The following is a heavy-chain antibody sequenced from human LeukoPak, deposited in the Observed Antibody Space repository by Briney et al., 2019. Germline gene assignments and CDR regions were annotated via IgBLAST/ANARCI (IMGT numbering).Heavy chain of an antibody. D-gene: IGHD4-17*01. J-gene: IGHJ4*02. CDR2: INHSGST. CDR1: GGSFSGYY. Sequence: NPSETLSLTCAVYGGSFSGYYWSWIRQPPGKGLEWIGEINHSGSTNYNPSLKSRVTISVDTSKNQFSLKLSSVTAADTAVYYCARHPEGTTVTTYFDYWGQGTLVTVSS. V-gene: IGHV4-34*01. CDR3: ARHPEGTTVTTYFDY.